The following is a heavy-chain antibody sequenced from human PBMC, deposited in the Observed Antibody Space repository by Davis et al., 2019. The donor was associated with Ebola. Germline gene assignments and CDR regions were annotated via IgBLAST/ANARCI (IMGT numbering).Heavy chain of an antibody. Sequence: SETLSLTCTVSGGSISSSSYYWGWIRQPPGKGLEWIGYIYYSGSTNYNPSLKSRVTISVDTSKNQFSLKLSSVTAADTAVYYCARLGAAAAFDYWGQGTLVTVSS. CDR3: ARLGAAAAFDY. D-gene: IGHD6-13*01. CDR2: IYYSGST. CDR1: GGSISSSSYY. V-gene: IGHV4-61*05. J-gene: IGHJ4*02.